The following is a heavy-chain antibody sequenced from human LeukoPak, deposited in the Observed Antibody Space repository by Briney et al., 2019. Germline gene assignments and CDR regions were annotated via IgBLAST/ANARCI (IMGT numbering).Heavy chain of an antibody. D-gene: IGHD3-10*01. CDR3: TTITMVSHFDH. V-gene: IGHV3-15*01. J-gene: IGHJ4*02. CDR1: GFTFNNGW. Sequence: GGSLRLSCAASGFTFNNGWMSWVRQAPGKGLEWVCRIKSKSDGGTTDYAAPVNGRFPISRDDSKSTLYLEMNSLTTEDTAVYWCTTITMVSHFDHWGQGTLVTVSS. CDR2: IKSKSDGGTT.